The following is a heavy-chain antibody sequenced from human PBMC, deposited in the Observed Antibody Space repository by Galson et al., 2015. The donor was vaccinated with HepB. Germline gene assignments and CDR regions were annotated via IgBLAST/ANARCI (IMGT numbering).Heavy chain of an antibody. J-gene: IGHJ5*02. D-gene: IGHD5-12*01. CDR3: ATWVPGLESGDWFVP. CDR2: MNPNSGNT. Sequence: SVKVSCKASGYTFTSYDINWVRQATGQGLEWMGWMNPNSGNTAYAPKFQGRVTMTRDNSINTAYMELISLTSEDTAVYYCATWVPGLESGDWFVPWGQGTLVTVSS. V-gene: IGHV1-8*01. CDR1: GYTFTSYD.